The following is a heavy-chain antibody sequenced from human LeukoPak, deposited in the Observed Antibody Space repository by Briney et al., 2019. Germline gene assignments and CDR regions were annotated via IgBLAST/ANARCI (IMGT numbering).Heavy chain of an antibody. D-gene: IGHD6-13*01. CDR3: AKDPARKDYSNQRGAAAGINGGFDY. V-gene: IGHV3-30*02. Sequence: PGGSLRLSCAASEFTFSSYGMHWVRQAPGKGLEWVSFIRYDGYNKYYADSVKGRFTISRDNSKNTLYLQMNTLKAEDTAVYYCAKDPARKDYSNQRGAAAGINGGFDYWGQGTLVTVSS. CDR2: IRYDGYNK. J-gene: IGHJ4*02. CDR1: EFTFSSYG.